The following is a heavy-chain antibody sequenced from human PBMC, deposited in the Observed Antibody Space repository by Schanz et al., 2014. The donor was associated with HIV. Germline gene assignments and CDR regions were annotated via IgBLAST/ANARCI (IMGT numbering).Heavy chain of an antibody. D-gene: IGHD2-15*01. CDR2: IKQDGSEK. CDR1: GFTFTTYW. CDR3: ASNVVVVVDATDAFDI. Sequence: EVQLVESGGGLVQPGGSLRLSCAASGFTFTTYWMTWVRQAPGKGLEWVANIKQDGSEKYYVDSVKGRFTISRDNAKRSLYLQMNSLRAEDTAVYYCASNVVVVVDATDAFDIWGQGTMVTVSS. J-gene: IGHJ3*02. V-gene: IGHV3-7*01.